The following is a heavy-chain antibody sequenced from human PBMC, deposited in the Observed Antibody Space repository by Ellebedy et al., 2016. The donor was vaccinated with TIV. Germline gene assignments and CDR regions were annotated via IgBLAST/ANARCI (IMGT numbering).Heavy chain of an antibody. CDR1: GFIFSDYY. D-gene: IGHD1/OR15-1a*01. V-gene: IGHV3-11*01. CDR3: ARGAWEQRNGGEYYES. Sequence: GESLKISXAASGFIFSDYYMAWIRQAPGKGLEWVSYLRDGGSPIYYAESVRGRFTLSRDDAKNSLELQMNNLRAEDTAVYYCARGAWEQRNGGEYYESWGLGSLVTVSS. CDR2: LRDGGSPI. J-gene: IGHJ4*02.